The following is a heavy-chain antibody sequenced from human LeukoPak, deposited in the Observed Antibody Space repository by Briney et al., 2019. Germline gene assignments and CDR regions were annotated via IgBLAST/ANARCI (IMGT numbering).Heavy chain of an antibody. CDR1: GGSISTYY. Sequence: SETLSLTCSVSGGSISTYYWGWIRQPPGKGLEWIGYIYYSGNTNYNPSLKSRVTISVDTSKNQFSLKLNSVTAADTAVCYCARDRLGGSFFDYWGQGTLVTVSS. D-gene: IGHD4-11*01. J-gene: IGHJ4*02. CDR2: IYYSGNT. CDR3: ARDRLGGSFFDY. V-gene: IGHV4-59*01.